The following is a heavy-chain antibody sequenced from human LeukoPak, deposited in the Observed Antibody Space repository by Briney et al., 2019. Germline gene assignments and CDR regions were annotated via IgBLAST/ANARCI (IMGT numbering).Heavy chain of an antibody. CDR1: GFTFHDYD. Sequence: GGSLRLSCAASGFTFHDYDMSWVRQSPGKGLEWVSAISGSGGSTYYADSVKGRFTISRDNARNSLFLQMNSLRVEDTAVYYCGRDPVDYWGQGTLVTVSS. V-gene: IGHV3-23*01. CDR2: ISGSGGST. CDR3: GRDPVDY. J-gene: IGHJ4*02.